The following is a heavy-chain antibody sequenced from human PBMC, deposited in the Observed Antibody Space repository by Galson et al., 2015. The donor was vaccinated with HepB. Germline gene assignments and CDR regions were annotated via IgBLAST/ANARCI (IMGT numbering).Heavy chain of an antibody. J-gene: IGHJ4*02. CDR3: AKVGHSSSWAMIGVGDQYYFDY. CDR2: ISGSGGST. V-gene: IGHV3-23*01. Sequence: SLRLSCAASGFTFSSYAMSWVRQAPGKGLEWVSAISGSGGSTYYADSVKGRFTISRDNSKNTLYLQMNSLRAEDTAVYYCAKVGHSSSWAMIGVGDQYYFDYWGQGTLVTVSS. D-gene: IGHD6-13*01. CDR1: GFTFSSYA.